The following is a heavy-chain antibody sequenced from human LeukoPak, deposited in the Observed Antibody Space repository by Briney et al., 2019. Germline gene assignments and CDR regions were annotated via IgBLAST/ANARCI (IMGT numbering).Heavy chain of an antibody. Sequence: ASVKVSCKASGYTFTSYYMHWVRQAPGQGLEWMGIINPSGGSTSYAQKFQGRVTMTEDTSADTAYMELSSLRSEDTAVYYCATDLSGTYGFWWGQGTLVTVSS. CDR3: ATDLSGTYGFW. V-gene: IGHV1-46*01. J-gene: IGHJ4*02. CDR2: INPSGGST. CDR1: GYTFTSYY. D-gene: IGHD1-26*01.